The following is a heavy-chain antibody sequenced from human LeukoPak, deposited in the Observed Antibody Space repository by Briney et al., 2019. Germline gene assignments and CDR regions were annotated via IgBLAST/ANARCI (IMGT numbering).Heavy chain of an antibody. Sequence: GGSLRLSCAASGFTFSSYAMSWVRQAPGKGLEWVSAISGSGGSTYYADSVKGRFTISRDNAKNSLYLQMNSLRAEDTAVYYCAKDRGSSWLYYFDYWGQGTLVTVSS. CDR2: ISGSGGST. CDR3: AKDRGSSWLYYFDY. D-gene: IGHD6-13*01. CDR1: GFTFSSYA. J-gene: IGHJ4*02. V-gene: IGHV3-23*01.